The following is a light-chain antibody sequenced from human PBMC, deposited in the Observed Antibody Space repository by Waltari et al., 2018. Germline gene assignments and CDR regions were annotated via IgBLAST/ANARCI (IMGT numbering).Light chain of an antibody. J-gene: IGKJ1*01. CDR2: KAS. V-gene: IGKV1-5*03. Sequence: IQMTQSPSTLSASVGDRVTITCRASQGISDWLAWHQQKPGKAPKLLIYKASSLESGVPSRFSGSGSGTEFTLTISSLQPDDFATYYCQQYNGYPTFGQGTRVVIK. CDR1: QGISDW. CDR3: QQYNGYPT.